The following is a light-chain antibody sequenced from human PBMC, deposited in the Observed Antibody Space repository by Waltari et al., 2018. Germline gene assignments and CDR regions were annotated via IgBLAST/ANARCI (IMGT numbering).Light chain of an antibody. V-gene: IGKV3D-15*01. J-gene: IGKJ4*01. CDR1: QSVSNS. CDR3: QQNSNWPLT. CDR2: GAS. Sequence: EIVLTQSLATLSLSPGARPTLSCRASQSVSNSLAWYQQKPGQAPRLLIYGASSRDTGIPDRFSGSGSGTEFTLTISSLEPEDVAVYYCQQNSNWPLTFGGGTKVEIK.